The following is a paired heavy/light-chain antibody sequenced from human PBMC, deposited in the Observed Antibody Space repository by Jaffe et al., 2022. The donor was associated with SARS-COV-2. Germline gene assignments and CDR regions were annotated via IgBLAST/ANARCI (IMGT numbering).Light chain of an antibody. Sequence: DIQMTQSPSTLSASVGDRVTITCRASQTINNWLAWYQQKPGKAPKLLIYKASSLENGVSSRFSGSGSGTEFTLTISSLQPDDFATYHCQQYKSYPYTFGQGTKLEIK. J-gene: IGKJ2*01. CDR2: KAS. V-gene: IGKV1-5*03. CDR3: QQYKSYPYT. CDR1: QTINNW.
Heavy chain of an antibody. CDR1: GGSFSGFY. V-gene: IGHV4-34*01. D-gene: IGHD3-10*01. CDR3: ARGSRGPFPAYGY. Sequence: QVQLQQWGAGLLKPSETLSLTCAVYGGSFSGFYWSWIRQPPGKGLEWIGEISHNGIINYNPSLKSRVTISVDTSKSQFSLKLNSVAAADTAVYYCARGSRGPFPAYGYWGQGTLVTVSS. J-gene: IGHJ4*02. CDR2: ISHNGII.